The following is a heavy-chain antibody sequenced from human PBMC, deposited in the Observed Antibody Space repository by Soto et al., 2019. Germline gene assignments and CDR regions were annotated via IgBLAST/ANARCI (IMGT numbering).Heavy chain of an antibody. D-gene: IGHD3-22*01. CDR3: ARGYYDSSGYYSP. J-gene: IGHJ5*02. V-gene: IGHV1-2*02. CDR1: GYTFTGYY. CDR2: INPNSGGT. Sequence: ASVKVSCKASGYTFTGYYMHWVRQAPGQGLEWMGWINPNSGGTNYAQKFQGRVTMTRDTSISTAYMGLSRLRSDDTAVYYCARGYYDSSGYYSPWGQGTLVTVSS.